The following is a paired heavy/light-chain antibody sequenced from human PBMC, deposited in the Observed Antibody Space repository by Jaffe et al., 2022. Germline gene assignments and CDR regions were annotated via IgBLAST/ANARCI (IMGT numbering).Light chain of an antibody. V-gene: IGKV3-11*01. CDR2: DAS. J-gene: IGKJ4*01. CDR1: QSVSSY. CDR3: QQRSNWRCT. Sequence: EIVLTQSPATLSLSPGERATLSCRASQSVSSYLAWYQQKPGQAPRLLIYDASNRATGIPARFSGSGSGTDFTLTISSLEPEDFAVYYCQQRSNWRCTFGGGTKVEIK.
Heavy chain of an antibody. CDR1: GGSFSGYY. Sequence: QVQLQQWGAGLLKPSETLSLTCAVYGGSFSGYYWSWIRQPPGKGLEWIGEINHSGSTNYNPSLKSRVTISVDTSKNQFSLKLSSVTAADTAVYYCARGPIRGFWSGVRPYYFDYWGQGTLVTVSS. CDR3: ARGPIRGFWSGVRPYYFDY. V-gene: IGHV4-34*01. CDR2: INHSGST. D-gene: IGHD3-3*01. J-gene: IGHJ4*02.